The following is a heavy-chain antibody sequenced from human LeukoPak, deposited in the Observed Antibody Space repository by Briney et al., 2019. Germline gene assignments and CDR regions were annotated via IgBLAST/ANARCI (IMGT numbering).Heavy chain of an antibody. V-gene: IGHV4-59*01. CDR1: GGSISTYS. CDR2: IYYSGST. Sequence: SETLSLTCTVSGGSISTYSWTWIRQPPGKGLEWIGNIYYSGSTNYNPSLKSRVTISIDTSKNQFSLKVSSVTAADTAVYYCARAHSSGCPNMSAPGGQGTLVP. J-gene: IGHJ5*02. CDR3: ARAHSSGCPNMSAP. D-gene: IGHD6-19*01.